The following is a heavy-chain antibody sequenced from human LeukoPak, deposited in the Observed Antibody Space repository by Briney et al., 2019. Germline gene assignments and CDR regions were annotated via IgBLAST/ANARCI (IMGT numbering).Heavy chain of an antibody. CDR3: ARSGRYYYDSSGYTDAFDI. CDR2: IISILGIA. D-gene: IGHD3-22*01. Sequence: SVKVSCKASGGTFSSYTISWVRQAPGQGLEWMGRIISILGIANYAQKFQGRVTITADKSTSTAYMELSSLRSEDTAVYYCARSGRYYYDSSGYTDAFDIWGQGTMVTVSS. J-gene: IGHJ3*02. V-gene: IGHV1-69*02. CDR1: GGTFSSYT.